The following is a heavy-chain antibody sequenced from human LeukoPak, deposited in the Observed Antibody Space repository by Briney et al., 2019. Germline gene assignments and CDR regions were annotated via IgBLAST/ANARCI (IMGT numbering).Heavy chain of an antibody. CDR3: TKGSNTWPSLFDY. D-gene: IGHD2-2*02. V-gene: IGHV3-9*01. CDR1: GFSFNYYA. Sequence: SGGSLRLSCVAPGFSFNYYAMHWVRQVPGKGLEWVSGISWNSGNIGYADSVKGRFTISRDNAKNSLYLQMTSLRTEDTALYYCTKGSNTWPSLFDYWGQGTLVTVSS. CDR2: ISWNSGNI. J-gene: IGHJ4*02.